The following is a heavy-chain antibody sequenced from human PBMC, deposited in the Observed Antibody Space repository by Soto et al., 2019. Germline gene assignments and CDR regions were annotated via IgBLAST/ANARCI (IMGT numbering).Heavy chain of an antibody. CDR2: MYYSGRT. CDR1: VASISSSNYS. Sequence: PAETLSLTCTVSVASISSSNYSWGWIRQPPGRGLEWIGTMYYSGRTYYNPSLKSRVTTSVDTSKNQFSLKLSAVTATDTAVYYCARHGNTVTTGYYYGMDVWGQGTTVTVSS. D-gene: IGHD4-17*01. J-gene: IGHJ6*02. CDR3: ARHGNTVTTGYYYGMDV. V-gene: IGHV4-39*01.